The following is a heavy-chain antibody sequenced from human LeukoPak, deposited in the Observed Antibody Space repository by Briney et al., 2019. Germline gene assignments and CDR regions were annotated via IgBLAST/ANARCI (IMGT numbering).Heavy chain of an antibody. Sequence: GGSLRLSCAASGFTFSSYWMSWVRQAPGKGLEWVANIKQDGSEKYYVDSVKGRFTISRDNAKNSLYLQMNSLRAEDTAVYYCARAFGIAVADYWGQGTLATVSP. CDR2: IKQDGSEK. D-gene: IGHD6-19*01. J-gene: IGHJ4*02. CDR3: ARAFGIAVADY. V-gene: IGHV3-7*01. CDR1: GFTFSSYW.